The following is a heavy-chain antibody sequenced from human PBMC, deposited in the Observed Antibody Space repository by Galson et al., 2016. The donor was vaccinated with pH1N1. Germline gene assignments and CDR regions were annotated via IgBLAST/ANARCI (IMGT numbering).Heavy chain of an antibody. J-gene: IGHJ6*02. D-gene: IGHD1-14*01. CDR3: ARVNHYYYYGMDV. CDR1: GYSFTRYW. V-gene: IGHV5-51*01. CDR2: IFPGDSDT. Sequence: QSGAEVKKPGESLKISCKGSGYSFTRYWIGWVRQMPGKGLEWMGIIFPGDSDTRYSPSFQGQVTNSADKSISTAYLQWSSLKASDTAVYYCARVNHYYYYGMDVWGQGTTVTVSS.